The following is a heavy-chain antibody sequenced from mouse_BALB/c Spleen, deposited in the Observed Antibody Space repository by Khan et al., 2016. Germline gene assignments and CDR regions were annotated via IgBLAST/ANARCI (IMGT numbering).Heavy chain of an antibody. CDR1: GDFITSGY. V-gene: IGHV3-8*02. D-gene: IGHD2-4*01. CDR2: INYSGST. J-gene: IGHJ2*01. Sequence: EVQLQESGPSLVKPSQTLSLTCSVTGDFITSGYWNWIRKFPGNKLEYMGYINYSGSTYYNPSLKSRISITRDTSKNQYYLQLNSVTTEDTATYYCARYDDYYFDYWGQGTTLTVAS. CDR3: ARYDDYYFDY.